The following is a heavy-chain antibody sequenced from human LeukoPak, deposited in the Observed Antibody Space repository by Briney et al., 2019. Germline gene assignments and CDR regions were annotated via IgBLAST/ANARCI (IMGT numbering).Heavy chain of an antibody. J-gene: IGHJ4*02. Sequence: GGSLRLSCAASGFTFSSYWMSWVRQAPGKGLEWVANIKQDGSEKYYVDSVKGRFTISRDNAKNSLYLQMNSLRAEDTAVYYCAREKYSYGNPPFDYWGQGTLVTVSS. CDR3: AREKYSYGNPPFDY. V-gene: IGHV3-7*01. CDR1: GFTFSSYW. D-gene: IGHD5-18*01. CDR2: IKQDGSEK.